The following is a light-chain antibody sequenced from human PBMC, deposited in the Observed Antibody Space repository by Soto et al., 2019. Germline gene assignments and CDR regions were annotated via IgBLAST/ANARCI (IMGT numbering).Light chain of an antibody. J-gene: IGKJ2*01. V-gene: IGKV3-15*01. CDR2: GAS. CDR1: RSVSSN. CDR3: QQYNNWPYT. Sequence: EMVMTQSPATLSVSPGGRATLSCRASRSVSSNLAWYRQKPGQAPGLLIYGASTRATGIPARFTGSGSGTEFTLTISSLQSEDFAVYYCQQYNNWPYTFGQGTKLEIK.